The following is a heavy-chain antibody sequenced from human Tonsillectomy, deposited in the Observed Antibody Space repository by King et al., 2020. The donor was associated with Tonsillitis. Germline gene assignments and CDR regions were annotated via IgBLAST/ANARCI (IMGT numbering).Heavy chain of an antibody. Sequence: VQLVESGAEVKKPGASVKVSCKASGYSFTGYYIHWVRQAPGQGLEWMGWSNPNSGGTEDAQKFKGRVTMTRDTSISTAYMELSRLRFDETAVYYCASLYCSDGKCYAGWFDPWGQGTLVTVSS. J-gene: IGHJ5*02. CDR1: GYSFTGYY. CDR3: ASLYCSDGKCYAGWFDP. CDR2: SNPNSGGT. D-gene: IGHD2-15*01. V-gene: IGHV1-2*02.